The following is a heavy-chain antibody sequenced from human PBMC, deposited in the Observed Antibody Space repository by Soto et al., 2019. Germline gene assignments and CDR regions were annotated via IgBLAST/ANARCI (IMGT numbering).Heavy chain of an antibody. V-gene: IGHV1-69*02. CDR2: IIPILGIA. D-gene: IGHD2-2*02. Sequence: GASVKVSCKASGGTFSSYTISWVRQAPGQGLEWMGRIIPILGIANYAQKSQGRVTITADKSTSTAYMELSSLRSEDTAVYYCARGYCSSTSCYNPYYYYYMDVWGKGTTVTVSS. CDR3: ARGYCSSTSCYNPYYYYYMDV. J-gene: IGHJ6*03. CDR1: GGTFSSYT.